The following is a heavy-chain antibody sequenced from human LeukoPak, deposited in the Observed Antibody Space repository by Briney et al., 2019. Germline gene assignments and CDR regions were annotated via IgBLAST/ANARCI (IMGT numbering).Heavy chain of an antibody. D-gene: IGHD4-17*01. CDR3: AREATTVYDAFDI. CDR1: GFTFSSNY. J-gene: IGHJ3*02. V-gene: IGHV3-66*01. CDR2: IYSGGST. Sequence: GGSLRLSCAASGFTFSSNYMSWVRQAPGKGLEWVSVIYSGGSTYYSDSVKGRFTISRDNSKHTLYLQMTSLRAEDTAVYYCAREATTVYDAFDIWGQGTMVTVSS.